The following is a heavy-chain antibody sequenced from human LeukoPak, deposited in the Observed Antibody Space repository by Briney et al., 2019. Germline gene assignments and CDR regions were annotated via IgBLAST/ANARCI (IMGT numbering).Heavy chain of an antibody. CDR1: GGSISRSSYY. D-gene: IGHD6-13*01. V-gene: IGHV4-61*01. CDR3: ARQAGYSSSWYDY. Sequence: SETLSLTCTVSGGSISRSSYYWSWIRQPPGKGLEWIGYIYYSGSTNYNPSLKSRVTISVDTSKNQFSLKLSSVTAADTAVYYCARQAGYSSSWYDYWGQGTLVTVSS. CDR2: IYYSGST. J-gene: IGHJ4*02.